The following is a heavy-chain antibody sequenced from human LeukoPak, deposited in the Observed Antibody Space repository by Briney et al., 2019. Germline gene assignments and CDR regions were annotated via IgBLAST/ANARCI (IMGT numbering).Heavy chain of an antibody. J-gene: IGHJ4*02. CDR3: ASWGMRYYDFWSGYEKVYYFHY. V-gene: IGHV3-21*01. D-gene: IGHD3-3*01. Sequence: GGSLRLSCAASGFTFSSYSMNWVCQAPGKGLEWVSSISSSSSYIYYADSVKGRFTISRDNAKNSLYLQMNSLRAEDTAVYYCASWGMRYYDFWSGYEKVYYFHYWGQGTLVTVSS. CDR1: GFTFSSYS. CDR2: ISSSSSYI.